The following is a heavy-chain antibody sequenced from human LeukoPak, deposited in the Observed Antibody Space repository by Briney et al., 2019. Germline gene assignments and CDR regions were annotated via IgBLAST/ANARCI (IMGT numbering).Heavy chain of an antibody. D-gene: IGHD3-10*01. CDR2: ISSSGST. Sequence: PSQTLSLTCTVSGDSISSGDYYWSWIRQPAGKGLEWIGRISSSGSTNYNPSLKSRVTISVDTSKNQFSLKLSSVTAADTAVYYCATDPSYYYGSGSYQIAHWGQGTLVTVSS. V-gene: IGHV4-61*02. CDR1: GDSISSGDYY. J-gene: IGHJ4*02. CDR3: ATDPSYYYGSGSYQIAH.